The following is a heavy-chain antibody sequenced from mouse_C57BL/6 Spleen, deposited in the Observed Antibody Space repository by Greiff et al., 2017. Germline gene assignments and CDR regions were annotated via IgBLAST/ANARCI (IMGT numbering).Heavy chain of an antibody. Sequence: EVQLVESEGGLVQPGSSMKLSCTASGFTFSDYYMAWVRQVPEKGLEWVANINYDGSSTYYLDSLKSRFIISRDNAKNILYLQMSSLKSEDTATYYCARDEAITTERGGFAYWGQGTLVTVSA. V-gene: IGHV5-16*01. CDR3: ARDEAITTERGGFAY. D-gene: IGHD1-1*01. CDR1: GFTFSDYY. J-gene: IGHJ3*01. CDR2: INYDGSST.